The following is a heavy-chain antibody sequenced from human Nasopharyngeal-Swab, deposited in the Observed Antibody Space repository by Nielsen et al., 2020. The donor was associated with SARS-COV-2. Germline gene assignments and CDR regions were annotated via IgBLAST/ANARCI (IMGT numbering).Heavy chain of an antibody. V-gene: IGHV3-21*01. CDR1: GFTFNNYN. CDR2: ISSSSSYI. CDR3: ARDGLDYDFWSAYFMDV. J-gene: IGHJ6*02. Sequence: GESLKISCAASGFTFNNYNFNWVRQAPGKGLEWVSSISSSSSYIYYADSVKGRFTISRDNTENSLSLQMNSLRAEDTAVYYCARDGLDYDFWSAYFMDVWGQGTTVIVSS. D-gene: IGHD3-3*01.